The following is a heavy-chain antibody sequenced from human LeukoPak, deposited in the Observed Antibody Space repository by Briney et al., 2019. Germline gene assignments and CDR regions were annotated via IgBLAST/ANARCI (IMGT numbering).Heavy chain of an antibody. CDR1: GFNFDRYT. D-gene: IGHD2-15*01. CDR3: ARGGGYYPIDY. V-gene: IGHV3-43*01. Sequence: GGSLRLSCATSGFNFDRYTIHWVRQAPGKGLEWVSLAGWAGGTTFYSDSVRGRFTISRDTSKNTLYLQVNSLRAEDTAVYYCARGGGYYPIDYWGQGTLVTVSS. CDR2: AGWAGGTT. J-gene: IGHJ4*02.